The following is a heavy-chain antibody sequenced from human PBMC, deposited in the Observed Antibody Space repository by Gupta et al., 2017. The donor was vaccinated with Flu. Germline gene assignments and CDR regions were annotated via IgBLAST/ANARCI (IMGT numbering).Heavy chain of an antibody. Sequence: EWQLVGSGGGLVLPGGSLSHFCAASGFSVSSNDVSWVRQAPGRGLEWVSFISSGAVTYYGDPVRGRFTISRDNAKNSLHLLMSGLGDEDTAVYYCASGHWAKWGQGTLVTVSS. V-gene: IGHV3-48*03. D-gene: IGHD3-16*01. CDR3: ASGHWAK. CDR1: GFSVSSND. J-gene: IGHJ4*02. CDR2: ISSGAVT.